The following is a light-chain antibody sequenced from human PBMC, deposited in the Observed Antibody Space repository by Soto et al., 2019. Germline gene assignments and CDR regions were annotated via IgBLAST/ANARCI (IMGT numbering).Light chain of an antibody. Sequence: QSALTQPASVSGSPGQSITISCTGTSSDVGGYNYVSWYQQHPGKAPTLMIYDVSARPSGVSNRFSGSKSGNTASLTISGLQAEDEADYYCSSYTSSSTRGVVFGGGTKPNVL. J-gene: IGLJ2*01. CDR2: DVS. CDR3: SSYTSSSTRGVV. CDR1: SSDVGGYNY. V-gene: IGLV2-14*03.